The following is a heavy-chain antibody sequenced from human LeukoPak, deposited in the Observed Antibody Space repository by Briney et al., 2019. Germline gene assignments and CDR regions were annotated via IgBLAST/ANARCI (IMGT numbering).Heavy chain of an antibody. CDR1: GDSISSYY. V-gene: IGHV4-59*08. CDR3: ASSPRLTTSWFLFDS. CDR2: IYYSGST. D-gene: IGHD2-2*01. Sequence: SETLSLTCTVSGDSISSYYWSWIRQPPGKGLEWIGYIYYSGSTKYNPSLKSRVTMSLDTSKSQFSLKLSSVTAADTAVYYCASSPRLTTSWFLFDSWGHGTLVTVSS. J-gene: IGHJ5*01.